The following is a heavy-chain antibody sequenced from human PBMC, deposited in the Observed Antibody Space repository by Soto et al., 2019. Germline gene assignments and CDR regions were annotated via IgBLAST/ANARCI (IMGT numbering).Heavy chain of an antibody. CDR3: AKDFFSFILPPSKNRLDP. V-gene: IGHV3-23*01. Sequence: LRLSCTASGFTFSNYAMGWARQAPGKGLEWVSAISGSGDSTYYAESVKGRFTISRDNSKNMLSLQMNSLRAEDTAVYFCAKDFFSFILPPSKNRLDPCAQ. CDR2: ISGSGDST. D-gene: IGHD3-3*01. J-gene: IGHJ5*02. CDR1: GFTFSNYA.